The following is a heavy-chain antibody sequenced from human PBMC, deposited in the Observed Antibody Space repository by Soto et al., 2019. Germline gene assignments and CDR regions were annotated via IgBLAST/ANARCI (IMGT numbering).Heavy chain of an antibody. J-gene: IGHJ4*02. Sequence: GASLKISCKGSGYSFTSYRIAWVHQMHGKGLEWMGIIYPGDSDTRYSPSFQGQVTISADKSISTAYLQWSSLKASDTAMYYCARPAGSGWIPYYFDYWGQGTLVTVSS. V-gene: IGHV5-51*07. CDR1: GYSFTSYR. D-gene: IGHD6-19*01. CDR3: ARPAGSGWIPYYFDY. CDR2: IYPGDSDT.